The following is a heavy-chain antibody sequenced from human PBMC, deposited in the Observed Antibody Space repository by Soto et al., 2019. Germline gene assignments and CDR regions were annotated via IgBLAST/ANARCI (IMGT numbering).Heavy chain of an antibody. CDR3: AKELSARETTSDWFDP. D-gene: IGHD1-1*01. CDR2: ISGSGGST. Sequence: EVQLLESGGGLVQPGGSLRLSCAASGFTFSSYAMSWVRQAPGKGLEWVSAISGSGGSTYYADSVKGRFTISRDNSKNTLYLQMNSLRAEDTAVYYCAKELSARETTSDWFDPWGQGTLVTVSS. V-gene: IGHV3-23*01. CDR1: GFTFSSYA. J-gene: IGHJ5*02.